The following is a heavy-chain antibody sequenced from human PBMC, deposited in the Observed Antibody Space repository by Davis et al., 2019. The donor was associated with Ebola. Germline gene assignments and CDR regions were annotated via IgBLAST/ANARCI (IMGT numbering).Heavy chain of an antibody. CDR2: IKSDGSTI. Sequence: HTGGSLRLSCAASGFTFSSYAMSWVRQAPGKGLVWVSRIKSDGSTISYADAVKGRFTTSRDNAKSTLFLQMNSLRVEDTAVYYCARKYGDYYYYGMDVWGQGTTVTVSS. CDR1: GFTFSSYA. J-gene: IGHJ6*02. V-gene: IGHV3-74*01. CDR3: ARKYGDYYYYGMDV. D-gene: IGHD4/OR15-4a*01.